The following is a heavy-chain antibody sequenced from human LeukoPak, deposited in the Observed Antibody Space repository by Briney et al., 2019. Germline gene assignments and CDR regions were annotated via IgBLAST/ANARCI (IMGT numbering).Heavy chain of an antibody. J-gene: IGHJ4*02. CDR2: IYYSGST. V-gene: IGHV4-31*03. CDR3: ARDAQLSGSGSYGPFDY. Sequence: TSETLSLTCTVSGGPISSGGYYWRWIRQHPGRGLEWIVYIYYSGSTYYNPSLKSRVTISVDTSKNQFSLKLSSVTAADTAVYYCARDAQLSGSGSYGPFDYWGQGTLVTVSS. CDR1: GGPISSGGYY. D-gene: IGHD3-10*01.